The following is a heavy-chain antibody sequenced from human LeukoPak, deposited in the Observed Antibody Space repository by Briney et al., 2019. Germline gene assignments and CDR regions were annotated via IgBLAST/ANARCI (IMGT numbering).Heavy chain of an antibody. J-gene: IGHJ4*02. CDR3: ATETVGYFDF. CDR2: FDPGDGER. V-gene: IGHV1-24*01. D-gene: IGHD4-17*01. CDR1: IYMLTKMS. Sequence: ASVKVSCKASIYMLTKMSMHWVRQLPGKGLEWMGGFDPGDGERILAQKFQGRMTMTEDTSTDTAYMELSSLRSDDTGVYYCATETVGYFDFWGQGTLVTVSS.